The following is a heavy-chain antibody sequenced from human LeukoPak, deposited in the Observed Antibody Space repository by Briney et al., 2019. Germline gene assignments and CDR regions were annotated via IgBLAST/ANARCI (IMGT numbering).Heavy chain of an antibody. Sequence: GSLRLSCAASGFTFSSYAMHWVRQAPGKGLEWVAVISYDGSNKYYADSVKGRFTISRDNSKNTLYLQMNSLRAEDTAVYYCARDRRGGYSYGFDYWGQGTLVTVSS. J-gene: IGHJ4*02. CDR1: GFTFSSYA. D-gene: IGHD5-18*01. V-gene: IGHV3-30-3*01. CDR2: ISYDGSNK. CDR3: ARDRRGGYSYGFDY.